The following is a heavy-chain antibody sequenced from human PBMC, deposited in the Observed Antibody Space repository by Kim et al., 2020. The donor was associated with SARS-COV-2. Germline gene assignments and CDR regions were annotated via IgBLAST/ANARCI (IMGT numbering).Heavy chain of an antibody. CDR3: YGRSGWYYFDY. Sequence: TIYAQKFQGRVTMTEDTSTDTAYMELSSLRSEDTAVYYCYGRSGWYYFDYWGQRTLVTVSS. J-gene: IGHJ4*02. CDR2: T. V-gene: IGHV1-24*01. D-gene: IGHD6-19*01.